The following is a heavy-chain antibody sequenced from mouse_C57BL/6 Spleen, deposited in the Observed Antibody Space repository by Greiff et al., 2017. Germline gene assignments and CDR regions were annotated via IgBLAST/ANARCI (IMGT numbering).Heavy chain of an antibody. CDR3: ARGSYYSHSHYAMDY. V-gene: IGHV1-4*01. CDR2: INTSSGYT. D-gene: IGHD2-12*01. J-gene: IGHJ4*01. Sequence: VKLQESGAELARPGASVKMSCKASGYTFTSYTMHWVKQRPGQGLEWIGYINTSSGYTKYNQKFKDKATLTADKSTSTAYMQLSSLTSEDSAIYYCARGSYYSHSHYAMDYWGQGTSVTVSS. CDR1: GYTFTSYT.